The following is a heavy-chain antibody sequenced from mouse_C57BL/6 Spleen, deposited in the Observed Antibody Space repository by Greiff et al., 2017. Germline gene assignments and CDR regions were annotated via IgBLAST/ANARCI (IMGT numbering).Heavy chain of an antibody. Sequence: EVHLVESGGGLVKPGGSLKLSCAASGFTFSDYGMHWVRQAPEKGLEWVAYISSGSSTIYYADTVKGRFTISRDNAKNTLFLQMTSLRSEDTDMYYCARGNYGIFFDYWGQGTTLTVSS. CDR1: GFTFSDYG. V-gene: IGHV5-17*01. CDR2: ISSGSSTI. CDR3: ARGNYGIFFDY. D-gene: IGHD2-1*01. J-gene: IGHJ2*01.